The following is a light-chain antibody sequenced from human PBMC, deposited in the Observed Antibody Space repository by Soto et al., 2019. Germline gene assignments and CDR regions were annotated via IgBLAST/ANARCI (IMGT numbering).Light chain of an antibody. J-gene: IGLJ1*01. CDR3: ASCDASMHAYV. Sequence: QSVLTQPPSASGTPGQRVTISCSGSRSNIGSNSVNWYRQLPGTAPKLLIYTNDQRPAGVPDRFSGSKSGTSASLAISGLQSEDQADYYCASCDASMHAYVFGKVTKVTVL. CDR1: RSNIGSNS. V-gene: IGLV1-44*01. CDR2: TND.